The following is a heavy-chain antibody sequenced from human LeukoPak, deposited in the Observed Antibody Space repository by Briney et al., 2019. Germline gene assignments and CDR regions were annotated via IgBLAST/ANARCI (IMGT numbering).Heavy chain of an antibody. V-gene: IGHV1-69*13. J-gene: IGHJ3*01. Sequence: ASVKVSCKASGGTFSNYAINWVRQAPGQGLEWMGEIIPMFGVPNYAQKFQGRVTLTADESTSTAYMELSSLRSEDTAVYYCVRGGVMRGTYYVAGQDALDVWGQGTMVTVSS. CDR3: VRGGVMRGTYYVAGQDALDV. CDR2: IIPMFGVP. D-gene: IGHD3-16*01. CDR1: GGTFSNYA.